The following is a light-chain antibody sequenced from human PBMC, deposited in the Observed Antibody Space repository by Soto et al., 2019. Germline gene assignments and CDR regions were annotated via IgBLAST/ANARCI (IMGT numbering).Light chain of an antibody. J-gene: IGKJ4*01. CDR2: GAS. Sequence: EIVLTQSPGTLSLSPGERATLSCRAIQSVDSNYLAWYQQKPGQAPRLLIYGASSRAPGIPDRFSGSGSGTEFTLTISSLQSEDSAVYYCQQYENWPQLTFGGGTKVDIK. CDR1: QSVDSN. V-gene: IGKV3-15*01. CDR3: QQYENWPQLT.